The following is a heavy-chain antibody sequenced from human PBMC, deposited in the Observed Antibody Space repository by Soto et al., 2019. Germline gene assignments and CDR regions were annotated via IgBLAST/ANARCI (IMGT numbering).Heavy chain of an antibody. J-gene: IGHJ4*02. V-gene: IGHV3-21*01. D-gene: IGHD2-15*01. Sequence: EVQLVESGGGLVKPGGSLRLSCAASGFTFSSYSMNWVRQAPGKGLEWVSSISSSSSYIYYADSVKGRFTISRDNAKNSLYLQKNSLRAEDTAVYYCARDTVVVAAPLDYWGQGTLVTVSS. CDR2: ISSSSSYI. CDR1: GFTFSSYS. CDR3: ARDTVVVAAPLDY.